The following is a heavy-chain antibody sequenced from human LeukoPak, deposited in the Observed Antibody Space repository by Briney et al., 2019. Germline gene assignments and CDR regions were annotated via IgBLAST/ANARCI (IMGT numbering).Heavy chain of an antibody. D-gene: IGHD6-19*01. CDR2: IKEDGSDK. CDR1: GFTFDNYA. CDR3: ARITYSSGWYIDY. V-gene: IGHV3-7*01. J-gene: IGHJ4*02. Sequence: PGGSLRLSCAAPGFTFDNYAINWVRQAPGKGLEWVANIKEDGSDKYYVDSVKGRFTISRDNAKSSLYLQMNRLRAEDTAVYFCARITYSSGWYIDYWGQGTLVTVSS.